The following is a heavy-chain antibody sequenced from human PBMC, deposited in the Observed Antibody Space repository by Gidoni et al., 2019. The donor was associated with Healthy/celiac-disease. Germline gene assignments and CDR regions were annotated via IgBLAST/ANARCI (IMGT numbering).Heavy chain of an antibody. CDR2: ISYDGSNK. CDR3: ARGSRSSWYIPY. V-gene: IGHV3-30-3*01. Sequence: QVQLVESGGGVVQPGRSLRLYCAASGFTFSSYAMHWVRQAPGKGLEWVAVISYDGSNKYYADSVKGRFTISRDNSKNTLYLQMNSLRAEDTAVYYCARGSRSSWYIPYWGQGTLVTVSS. J-gene: IGHJ4*02. D-gene: IGHD6-13*01. CDR1: GFTFSSYA.